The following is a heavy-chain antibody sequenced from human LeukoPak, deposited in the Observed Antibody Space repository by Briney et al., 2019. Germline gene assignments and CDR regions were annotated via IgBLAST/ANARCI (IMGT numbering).Heavy chain of an antibody. D-gene: IGHD6-13*01. CDR3: ARSRGSSWWYFDL. J-gene: IGHJ2*01. V-gene: IGHV1-3*01. CDR2: INAGNGNT. Sequence: ASVKVSCKASGYTFTSYAMHWVRQAPGQRLEWMGWINAGNGNTKYSQKFQGRVTITRDTSASTAYMELSSLRCEDTAVYYCARSRGSSWWYFDLWGRGTLVTVSS. CDR1: GYTFTSYA.